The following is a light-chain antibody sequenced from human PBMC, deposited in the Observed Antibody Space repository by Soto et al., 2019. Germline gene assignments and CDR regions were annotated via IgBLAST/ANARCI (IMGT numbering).Light chain of an antibody. CDR3: QHYNNWPRT. V-gene: IGKV3-15*01. Sequence: DIVMTQSPATLSVSPGERATLSCRASQSVSSNLAWYQQKPGQAPRLLIYGASTRATCIPARFRGSESGTAVTLTIGSLQSEDFAVYYCQHYNNWPRTFGQGTTVEIK. CDR2: GAS. CDR1: QSVSSN. J-gene: IGKJ1*01.